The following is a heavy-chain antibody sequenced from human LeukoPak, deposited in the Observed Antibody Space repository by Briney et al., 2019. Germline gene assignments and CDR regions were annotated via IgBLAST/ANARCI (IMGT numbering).Heavy chain of an antibody. CDR3: ARDPNPSGWYSGAFDI. V-gene: IGHV4-59*01. J-gene: IGHJ3*02. D-gene: IGHD6-19*01. CDR1: GGSISRYY. CDR2: IYYSGST. Sequence: PSETLSLTCTVSGGSISRYYWSWIRQPPGKGLEWIGYIYYSGSTNYNPSLKSRVTISVDTSKNQFSLKLSSVTAADTAVYYCARDPNPSGWYSGAFDIWGQGTMVTVSS.